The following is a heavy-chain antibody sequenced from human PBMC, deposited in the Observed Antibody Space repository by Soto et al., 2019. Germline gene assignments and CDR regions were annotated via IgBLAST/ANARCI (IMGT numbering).Heavy chain of an antibody. Sequence: ASVKVSCKASGFSFTGYYIHWLRQAPGQGLEWMGWINAHSGGTEYAQKFQGRVTLTRDTSIATAYLTLTSLSSDDTALYYCAKDLTRQLAYWLDPWGQGTQVTVSS. J-gene: IGHJ5*02. CDR3: AKDLTRQLAYWLDP. CDR1: GFSFTGYY. D-gene: IGHD6-6*01. V-gene: IGHV1-2*02. CDR2: INAHSGGT.